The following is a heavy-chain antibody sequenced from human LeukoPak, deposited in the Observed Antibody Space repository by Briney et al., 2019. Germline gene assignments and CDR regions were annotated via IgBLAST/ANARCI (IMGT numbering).Heavy chain of an antibody. CDR2: ISGSGGST. V-gene: IGHV3-23*01. D-gene: IGHD4-23*01. CDR1: GFTFSSYA. CDR3: AKTPPRWVREEARHYFDY. Sequence: GGSLRLSRAASGFTFSSYAMSWVRQAPGKGLEWVSAISGSGGSTYYADSVKGRFTISRDNSKNTLYLQMNSLRAEDTAVYYCAKTPPRWVREEARHYFDYWGQGTLVTVSS. J-gene: IGHJ4*02.